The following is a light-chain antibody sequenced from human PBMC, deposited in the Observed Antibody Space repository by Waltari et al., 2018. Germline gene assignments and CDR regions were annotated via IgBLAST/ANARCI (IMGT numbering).Light chain of an antibody. CDR1: SSNLGAGYD. Sequence: QSVLTQPPSVSGAPGQRVTISCTGSSSNLGAGYDVHWYQHFPGAGPKLIIYRDTHGRSGVPGRFSGSKAGTSASLAVTGLQADDEADYYCQSYDRSLSGSVFGGGTKLTVL. V-gene: IGLV1-40*01. J-gene: IGLJ3*02. CDR2: RDT. CDR3: QSYDRSLSGSV.